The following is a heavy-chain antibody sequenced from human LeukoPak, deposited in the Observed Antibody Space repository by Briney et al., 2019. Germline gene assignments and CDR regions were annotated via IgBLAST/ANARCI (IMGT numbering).Heavy chain of an antibody. CDR3: ARLHSSGWYSYRTFDY. CDR1: GYTFTSYA. J-gene: IGHJ4*02. CDR2: INTNTGNP. D-gene: IGHD6-19*01. Sequence: GASVKVSCKASGYTFTSYAMNWVRQAPGQGLEWMGWINTNTGNPTYAQGFTGRFVFSLDTSVSTAYLQISSLKAEDTAVYYCARLHSSGWYSYRTFDYWGQGTLVTVSS. V-gene: IGHV7-4-1*02.